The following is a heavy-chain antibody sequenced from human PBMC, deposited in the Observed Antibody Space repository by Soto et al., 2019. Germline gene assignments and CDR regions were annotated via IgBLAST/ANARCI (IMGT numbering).Heavy chain of an antibody. CDR2: ISSSGSTI. D-gene: IGHD5-12*01. J-gene: IGHJ3*02. CDR3: AGGYAHDAFEI. V-gene: IGHV3-11*01. Sequence: GGSLRLSCAASGFTFSDYYMSWIRQAPGKGLEWVSYISSSGSTIYYADSVKGRLTISRDNAKNSLWLQMNSLRAEDTAVYYCAGGYAHDAFEIWGQGTLVTVSS. CDR1: GFTFSDYY.